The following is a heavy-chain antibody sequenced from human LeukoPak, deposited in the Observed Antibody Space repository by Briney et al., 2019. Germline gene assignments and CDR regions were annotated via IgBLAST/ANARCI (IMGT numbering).Heavy chain of an antibody. Sequence: PSETLSLTCTVSGASISSSYCTWIRQPAGEGLEWIGRISSGGSTTYNPSFKSRVTMSLDTSKKQFSQNLTSVTAADTAVYYCARDQTYYVSSGYYYVTYLHHWGQGILVTVSS. CDR1: GASISSSY. V-gene: IGHV4-4*07. D-gene: IGHD3-22*01. CDR2: ISSGGST. J-gene: IGHJ1*01. CDR3: ARDQTYYVSSGYYYVTYLHH.